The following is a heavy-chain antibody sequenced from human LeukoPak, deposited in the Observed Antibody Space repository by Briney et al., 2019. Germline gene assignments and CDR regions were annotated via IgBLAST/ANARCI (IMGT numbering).Heavy chain of an antibody. Sequence: PSETLSLTCTVSGGSISSSSYYWGWIRQPPGKGLEWIGSIYYSGSTYYNPSLKSRVTISVDTFKNQFSLKLSSVTAADTAVYYCARKFGTVTTGDDAFDIWGQGTMVTVSS. CDR2: IYYSGST. D-gene: IGHD4-17*01. CDR1: GGSISSSSYY. CDR3: ARKFGTVTTGDDAFDI. V-gene: IGHV4-39*01. J-gene: IGHJ3*02.